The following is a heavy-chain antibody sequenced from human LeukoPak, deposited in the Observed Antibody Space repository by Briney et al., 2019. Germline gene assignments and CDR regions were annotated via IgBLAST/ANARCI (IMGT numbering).Heavy chain of an antibody. CDR1: GGSISSNSYY. CDR3: SRLSYYNYYMDV. V-gene: IGHV4-39*01. Sequence: SETLSLTCTVSGGSISSNSYYWAWIRPPPGKGLEWIGTIYYSGNTYYDPSLKSRVTISIDTSKNQFSLKLSSVTAADTAVYYSSRLSYYNYYMDVWGKGTTVTVSS. J-gene: IGHJ6*03. CDR2: IYYSGNT.